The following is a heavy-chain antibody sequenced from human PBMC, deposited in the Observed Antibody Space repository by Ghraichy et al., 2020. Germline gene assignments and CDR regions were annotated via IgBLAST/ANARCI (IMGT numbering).Heavy chain of an antibody. V-gene: IGHV1-18*04. J-gene: IGHJ4*02. CDR3: ARDSVVAAADFDY. CDR1: GYTFTSYG. D-gene: IGHD2-15*01. CDR2: ISPYNSKT. Sequence: ASVKVSCKASGYTFTSYGISWVRQAPGQGPEWMGWISPYNSKTNYAQSFQGRVAMTADTSASTAYMELRSLRSDDTAVYYCARDSVVAAADFDYWGQGTLVTVSS.